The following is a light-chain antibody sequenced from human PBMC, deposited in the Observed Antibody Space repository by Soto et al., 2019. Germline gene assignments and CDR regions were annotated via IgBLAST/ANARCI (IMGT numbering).Light chain of an antibody. V-gene: IGKV1-5*03. CDR2: EAS. CDR3: KQYDSYWT. Sequence: DIQMMQYPSPLSACVGDRVTITCRAIHSISSSLAWYQHKPGKAPKVLIYEASSLERGVPPRFSGGRFGTDFTLTISNLQPHDFATYYCKQYDSYWTFGQGTKVQIK. CDR1: HSISSS. J-gene: IGKJ1*01.